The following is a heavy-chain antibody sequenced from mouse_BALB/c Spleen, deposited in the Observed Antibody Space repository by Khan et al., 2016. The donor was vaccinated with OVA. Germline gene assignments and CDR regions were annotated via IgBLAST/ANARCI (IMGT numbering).Heavy chain of an antibody. D-gene: IGHD2-14*01. V-gene: IGHV1-26*01. CDR1: GYSFTGYY. Sequence: EVELVESGPDLVKPGASVKISCKASGYSFTGYYMNWVKQSHGKSLECIGRVNPNTGNTNYNQKFKGKAILTVDTSSSTAYMELRSLTSEDSAVYYCARGYDFFAYWGQVTLVTVSA. CDR2: VNPNTGNT. CDR3: ARGYDFFAY. J-gene: IGHJ3*01.